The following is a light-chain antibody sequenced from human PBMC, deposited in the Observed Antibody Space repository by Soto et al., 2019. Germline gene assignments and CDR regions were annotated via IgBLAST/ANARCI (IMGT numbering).Light chain of an antibody. CDR1: QNVASSY. Sequence: EIGLTQTPGTLSLSPGERATLSCRASQNVASSYLAWYQQKPGQAPRLLIYGSSIRGAGIPDRFSGSGSGTDFTLTISRLDPEDFAVYFCQQYGSSPRTFGQGTKV. J-gene: IGKJ1*01. CDR2: GSS. CDR3: QQYGSSPRT. V-gene: IGKV3-20*01.